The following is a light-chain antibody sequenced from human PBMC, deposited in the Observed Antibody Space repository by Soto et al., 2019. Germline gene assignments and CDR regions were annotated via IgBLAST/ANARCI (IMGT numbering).Light chain of an antibody. CDR2: DAS. J-gene: IGKJ1*01. CDR1: QSISSW. Sequence: DIQMTQSPSTLSASVGDRVTISCRASQSISSWLAWYQQKPGKAPKLLIYDASSLESGVPSRFSGSGSGTEFTLTISSLQPDDFATYYCQQYSSYPRTFVQGTKVEIK. CDR3: QQYSSYPRT. V-gene: IGKV1-5*01.